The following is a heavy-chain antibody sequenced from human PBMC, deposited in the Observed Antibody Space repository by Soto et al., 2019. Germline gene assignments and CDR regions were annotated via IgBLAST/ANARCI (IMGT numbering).Heavy chain of an antibody. CDR3: ARGLLPGIAAAEYFQH. CDR1: GYTFTSYA. V-gene: IGHV1-3*01. J-gene: IGHJ1*01. CDR2: INAGNGNT. D-gene: IGHD6-13*01. Sequence: ASVKVSCKASGYTFTSYAMHWVRQAPGQRLEWMGWINAGNGNTKYSQKFQGRVTITRDTSASTAYMELSSLRSEDTAVYYCARGLLPGIAAAEYFQHWGQGTLVTVSS.